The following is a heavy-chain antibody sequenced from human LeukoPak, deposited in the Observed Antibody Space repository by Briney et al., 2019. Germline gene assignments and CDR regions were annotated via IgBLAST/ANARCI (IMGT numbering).Heavy chain of an antibody. CDR2: IYPGDSDT. D-gene: IGHD5-24*01. CDR3: ARPDSGRDGYNPREFAFDY. J-gene: IGHJ4*02. V-gene: IGHV5-51*01. Sequence: GESLKISCKGSGYSFTSYWIGWVRQMPGKGLEWMGIIYPGDSDTRYSPSFQGQVAISADKSISTAYLQWSSLKASDTAMYYCARPDSGRDGYNPREFAFDYWGQGTLVTVSS. CDR1: GYSFTSYW.